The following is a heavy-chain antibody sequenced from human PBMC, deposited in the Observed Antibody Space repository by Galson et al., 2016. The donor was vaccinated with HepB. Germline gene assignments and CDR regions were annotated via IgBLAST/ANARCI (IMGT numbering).Heavy chain of an antibody. Sequence: SLRLSCAASGFAFPNAWMSWVRQAPGKGLEWVGRIRGKTDGGTTQYAAPVQGRFTISRDDSKDTVYLKLNNMKSEDTAMYYCTKEFGPVAERYYFDYWGQGTLVTVSS. CDR1: GFAFPNAW. J-gene: IGHJ4*02. V-gene: IGHV3-15*01. CDR2: IRGKTDGGTT. CDR3: TKEFGPVAERYYFDY. D-gene: IGHD5-24*01.